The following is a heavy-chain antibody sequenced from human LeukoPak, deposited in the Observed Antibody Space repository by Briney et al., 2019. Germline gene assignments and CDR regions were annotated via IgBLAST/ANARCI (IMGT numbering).Heavy chain of an antibody. CDR1: GFTFSSNS. J-gene: IGHJ4*02. Sequence: PGGSLRLSCAASGFTFSSNSMNWVRQAPGKGLEWVSSISSSSSYIYYADSVKGRFTISRDNAKNSLYLQMNSLRAEDTAVYYCARDSRYSRKYFDYWGQGTLVTVSS. CDR3: ARDSRYSRKYFDY. V-gene: IGHV3-21*01. CDR2: ISSSSSYI. D-gene: IGHD6-13*01.